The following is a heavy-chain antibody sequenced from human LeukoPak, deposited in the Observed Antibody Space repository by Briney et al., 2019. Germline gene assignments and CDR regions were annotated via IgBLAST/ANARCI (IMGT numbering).Heavy chain of an antibody. CDR3: ARDICGGSDCAFDI. Sequence: AASVTVSCKASGYTFTGYYMHWVRQAPGQGLEWMGWINPNSGGTNYAQKFQGRVTMTRDTSISTAYMELTRLRSDDTAVYYCARDICGGSDCAFDIWGQGTMVTVSS. V-gene: IGHV1-2*02. CDR1: GYTFTGYY. D-gene: IGHD1-26*01. CDR2: INPNSGGT. J-gene: IGHJ3*02.